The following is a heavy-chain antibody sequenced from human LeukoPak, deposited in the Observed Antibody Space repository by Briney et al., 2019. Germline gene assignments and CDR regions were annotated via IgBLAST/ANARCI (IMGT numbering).Heavy chain of an antibody. J-gene: IGHJ4*02. CDR1: GGSFSGYY. D-gene: IGHD3-10*01. V-gene: IGHV4-34*01. Sequence: ASETLSLTCAVYGGSFSGYYWSWIRQPPGKGLEWIGEINHSGSTNYNPSLKSRVTISVDTSKNQFSLKLGSVTAADTAVYYCARGRGVLLWFGESPNFDYWGQGTLVTVSS. CDR3: ARGRGVLLWFGESPNFDY. CDR2: INHSGST.